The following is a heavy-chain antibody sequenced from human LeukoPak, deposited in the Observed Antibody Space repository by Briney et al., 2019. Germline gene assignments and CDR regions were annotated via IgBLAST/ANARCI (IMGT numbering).Heavy chain of an antibody. D-gene: IGHD3-10*01. CDR1: GFTFSTYS. CDR2: ISSSGSYI. CDR3: ARGTMTTLVRGIILDLGH. J-gene: IGHJ4*02. V-gene: IGHV3-21*06. Sequence: KPGGSLRLSCAASGFTFSTYSMNWVRQTPGKGLEWVSSISSSGSYIYYADSVKGRFTISRDNAKHSLYLQMDSLRAEDTAVYYCARGTMTTLVRGIILDLGHWGQGTLVTVSS.